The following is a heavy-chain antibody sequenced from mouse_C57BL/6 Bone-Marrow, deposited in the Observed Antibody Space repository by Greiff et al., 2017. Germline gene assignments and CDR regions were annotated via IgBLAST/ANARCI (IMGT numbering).Heavy chain of an antibody. CDR3: ASLYYYGSNWYFDV. Sequence: VQLQQSGPELVKPGASVKISCKASGYSFTDYNMNWVKQSNGKSLEWIGVINPNYGTTSYNQKFKGKATLTVDQSSSTAYMQLNSLTSEDSAVYYCASLYYYGSNWYFDVWGTGTTVTVSS. CDR2: INPNYGTT. CDR1: GYSFTDYN. D-gene: IGHD1-1*01. J-gene: IGHJ1*03. V-gene: IGHV1-39*01.